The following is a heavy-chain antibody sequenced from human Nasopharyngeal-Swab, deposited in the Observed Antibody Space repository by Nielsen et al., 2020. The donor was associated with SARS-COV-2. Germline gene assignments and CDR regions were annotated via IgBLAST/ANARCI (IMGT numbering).Heavy chain of an antibody. CDR2: ISSSSSYI. CDR1: GFTFSSYS. Sequence: GEFLKISCAASGFTFSSYSMNWVRQAPGKGLEWVSSISSSSSYIYYADSVKGRFTISRDNAKNSLYLQMNSLRAEDTAVYYCAREEGSSWHYFDYWGQGTLVTVSS. D-gene: IGHD6-13*01. J-gene: IGHJ4*02. CDR3: AREEGSSWHYFDY. V-gene: IGHV3-21*01.